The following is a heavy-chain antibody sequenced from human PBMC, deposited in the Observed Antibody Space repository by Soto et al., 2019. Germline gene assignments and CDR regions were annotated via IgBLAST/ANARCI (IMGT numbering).Heavy chain of an antibody. CDR3: ARADYGDSHDAFDI. J-gene: IGHJ3*02. V-gene: IGHV4-59*12. CDR2: IYYSGST. CDR1: GGSISSYS. Sequence: SETLSLTCTVSGGSISSYSWSWIRQPPGKGLEWIGYIYYSGSTNYNPSLKSRVTISVDTSKNQFSLKLSSVTAADTAVYYCARADYGDSHDAFDIWGQGTMVTVS. D-gene: IGHD4-17*01.